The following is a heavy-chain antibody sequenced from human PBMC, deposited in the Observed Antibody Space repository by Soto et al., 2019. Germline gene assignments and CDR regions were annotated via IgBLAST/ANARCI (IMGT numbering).Heavy chain of an antibody. D-gene: IGHD2-15*01. CDR2: ISGSGGST. J-gene: IGHJ6*02. CDR3: AKGRGFLPGMDV. CDR1: GFTFSSYA. Sequence: VGSLRLSCAASGFTFSSYAMSWVRQAPGKGLEWVSAISGSGGSTYYADSVKGRFTISRDNSKNTLYLQMNSLRAEDTAVYYRAKGRGFLPGMDVWGQGTTVTVSS. V-gene: IGHV3-23*01.